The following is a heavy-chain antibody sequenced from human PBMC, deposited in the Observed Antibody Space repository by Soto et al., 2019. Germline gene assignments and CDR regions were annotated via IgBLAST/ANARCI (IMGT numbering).Heavy chain of an antibody. CDR2: VDPWSGDR. V-gene: IGHV1-2*02. Sequence: QVQLVQSGAELKKPGASVRVSCKPSGYTFTDLHIHWVRQAPGQGLEWMGWVDPWSGDRRNTQKFQDRVTMSRDTSTCTVYLWVNSLTSYDTAVYYCAIDNCGPLDCWGQGTLVSVSS. CDR1: GYTFTDLH. CDR3: AIDNCGPLDC. J-gene: IGHJ4*02. D-gene: IGHD2-21*01.